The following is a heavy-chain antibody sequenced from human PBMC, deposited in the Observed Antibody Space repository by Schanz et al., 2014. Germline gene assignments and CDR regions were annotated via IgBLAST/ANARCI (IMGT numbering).Heavy chain of an antibody. Sequence: EVQLVEPGGGLVRPGGSLRLSCAASGLLFSYYYMSGVRQAPGRGLEWVRFMRNKGDGGTTAEITSVKGGFTISGHDSGRVILLAVKRLTTEDTDVSWLNTLSTDIQYCAAREDAGFVSWGQGTLVTVSS. D-gene: IGHD2-8*02. CDR3: NTLSTDIQYCAAREDAGFVS. J-gene: IGHJ5*01. CDR2: MRNKGDGGTT. CDR1: GLLFSYYY. V-gene: IGHV3-49*04.